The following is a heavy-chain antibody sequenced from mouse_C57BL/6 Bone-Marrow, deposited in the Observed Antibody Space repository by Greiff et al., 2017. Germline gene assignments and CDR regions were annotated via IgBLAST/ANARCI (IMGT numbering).Heavy chain of an antibody. J-gene: IGHJ1*03. V-gene: IGHV1-76*01. CDR2: IYPGSGNT. CDR1: GYTFTDYY. Sequence: QVQLQQSGAELVRPGASVKLSCKASGYTFTDYYINWVKQRPGQGLEWIARIYPGSGNTYYNEKFKGKATLTAEKSSSTASMQLSSLTSEDSAVYVCARFYYYGSSPHWYFDVWGTGTTVTVSS. D-gene: IGHD1-1*01. CDR3: ARFYYYGSSPHWYFDV.